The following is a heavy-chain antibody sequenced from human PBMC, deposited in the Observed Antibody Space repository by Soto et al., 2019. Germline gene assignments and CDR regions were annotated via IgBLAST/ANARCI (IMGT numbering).Heavy chain of an antibody. CDR2: ISSSGDTI. CDR3: ASGSSPFTY. J-gene: IGHJ4*02. V-gene: IGHV3-11*01. CDR1: GFTFSDYY. Sequence: LRLSCAASGFTFSDYYMSWIRQAPGKGLEWLSYISSSGDTIYYADSVKGRFTLSRDDAKNSVHLQMNSLRTDDTAVYYCASGSSPFTYWGQGTLVTVSS. D-gene: IGHD6-6*01.